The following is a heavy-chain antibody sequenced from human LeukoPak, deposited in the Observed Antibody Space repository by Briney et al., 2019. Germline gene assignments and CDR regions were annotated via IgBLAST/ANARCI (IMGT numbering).Heavy chain of an antibody. CDR3: AKSGGYGLIDY. Sequence: RPSETLSLTCAVSGGSISRSGYSWSWIRQPPGKGLEWIGSIYSSGSTYYNASLQSRVTISIETSKNQISLRLNSVTAADTAMYYCAKSGGYGLIDYWGQGTLVTVSS. J-gene: IGHJ4*02. D-gene: IGHD1-26*01. CDR1: GGSISRSGYS. V-gene: IGHV4-30-2*03. CDR2: IYSSGST.